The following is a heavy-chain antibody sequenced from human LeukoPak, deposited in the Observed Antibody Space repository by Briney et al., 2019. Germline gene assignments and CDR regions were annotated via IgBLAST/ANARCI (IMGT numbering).Heavy chain of an antibody. CDR1: GYTLTELS. V-gene: IGHV1-24*01. CDR3: ARDGELYSGSKGLFDV. CDR2: FDPEDGET. D-gene: IGHD1-26*01. J-gene: IGHJ3*01. Sequence: ASVKVSCKVSGYTLTELSMHWVRQAPGKGLEWMGGFDPEDGETIYAQKFQGRVTMTEDTSTDTAYMELRSLRSDDTAVYYCARDGELYSGSKGLFDVWGQGTRVTVSS.